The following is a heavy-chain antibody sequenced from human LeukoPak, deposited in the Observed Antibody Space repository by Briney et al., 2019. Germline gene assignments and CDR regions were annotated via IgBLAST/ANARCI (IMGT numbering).Heavy chain of an antibody. Sequence: ASVKVSCKASGYTFSNYDVTWVRQAPEQGLEYMGWMNPNSGNTGFAQKFRGRLTLTSDASTTSAFMELMRLTSEDTSVYYCTRAVRNQLLSEYWGQGTRITVSS. CDR1: GYTFSNYD. D-gene: IGHD2-2*01. V-gene: IGHV1-8*01. J-gene: IGHJ4*02. CDR2: MNPNSGNT. CDR3: TRAVRNQLLSEY.